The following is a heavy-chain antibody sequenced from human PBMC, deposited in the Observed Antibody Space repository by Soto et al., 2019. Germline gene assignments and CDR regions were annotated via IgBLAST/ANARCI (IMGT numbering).Heavy chain of an antibody. CDR1: ENTFTNYD. CDR3: SRCEVGDYMDV. J-gene: IGHJ6*03. D-gene: IGHD3-3*01. CDR2: LNPNNGNT. V-gene: IGHV1-8*01. Sequence: QAQLEQSGAEVKEPGASVKVSCKASENTFTNYDIIWVRQAPGQGLEWMGWLNPNNGNTGYAPKFRGRVTMTRDPSKRTAFMEMSSLRAEDTAVYYCSRCEVGDYMDVWGTGTTVTVSS.